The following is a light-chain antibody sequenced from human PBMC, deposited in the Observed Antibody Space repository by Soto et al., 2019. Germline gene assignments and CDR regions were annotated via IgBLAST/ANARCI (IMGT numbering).Light chain of an antibody. J-gene: IGLJ1*01. Sequence: QSALTQPASVSGSPGQSITISCTGTSSDVGGYNYVSWYQQHPGKAPKLMIYEVSNRPSGVSNRFSGSKSGNTASLTISGLQAEDDADYYCSSYTSSSTFPYVFGTGTKLTVL. V-gene: IGLV2-14*01. CDR1: SSDVGGYNY. CDR3: SSYTSSSTFPYV. CDR2: EVS.